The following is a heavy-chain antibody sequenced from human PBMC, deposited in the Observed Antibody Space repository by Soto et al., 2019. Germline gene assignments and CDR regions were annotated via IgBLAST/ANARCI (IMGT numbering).Heavy chain of an antibody. J-gene: IGHJ4*02. CDR3: ARGYWGDYYHNGLIF. V-gene: IGHV6-1*01. D-gene: IGHD3-22*01. CDR1: GDSVSSNSAA. CDR2: TYYRSKWYN. Sequence: SQTLSLTCAISGDSVSSNSAAWNWIRQSPSRGLEWLGRTYYRSKWYNDYAVSVKSRITINPDTSKNQFSLQLNSVTPEDTAVYYCARGYWGDYYHNGLIFWAQRSLVTVSS.